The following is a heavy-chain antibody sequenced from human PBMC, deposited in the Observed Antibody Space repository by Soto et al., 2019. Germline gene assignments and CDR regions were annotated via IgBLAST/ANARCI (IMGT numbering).Heavy chain of an antibody. V-gene: IGHV4-39*01. CDR3: ACNDAVGRGVSIHYLDF. D-gene: IGHD3-10*01. CDR1: GGSSSSRGDY. CDR2: IYYSGST. Sequence: PSQSMPLPRTAVGGSSSSRGDYCGRIRKNPRRRLEWIGSIYYSGSTSYNPSIKRRGTIAVDTSKNQFSLKLSSLTSADTAVYYCACNDAVGRGVSIHYLDFRVQGTLVTGSP. J-gene: IGHJ4*02.